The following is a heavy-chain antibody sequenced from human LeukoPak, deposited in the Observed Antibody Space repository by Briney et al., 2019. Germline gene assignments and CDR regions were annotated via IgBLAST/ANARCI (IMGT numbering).Heavy chain of an antibody. CDR3: ARDLAPSYDYGGSPTYWYFDL. J-gene: IGHJ2*01. V-gene: IGHV1-69*13. CDR2: IIPIFGTA. D-gene: IGHD4-23*01. CDR1: GGTFSSYA. Sequence: ASVKVSCKASGGTFSSYAISWVRQAPGQGLEWMGRIIPIFGTANYAQKFQGRVTITADESTSTAYMELSSLRSEDTAVYYCARDLAPSYDYGGSPTYWYFDLWGRGTLVTVSS.